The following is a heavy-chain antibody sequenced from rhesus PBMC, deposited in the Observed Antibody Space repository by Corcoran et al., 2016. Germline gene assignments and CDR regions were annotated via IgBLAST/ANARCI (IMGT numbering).Heavy chain of an antibody. CDR2: SIPLVVIT. Sequence: QVQLVQSGAEVKKPGASVKVSCKASGFTFGSYAINWVRQAPGQGLAWMVVSIPLVVITHYAAKFPGRSTVTAYTFTSTAYMERGSVRSEDTAVYYCAICPYYYDIGYYTGEYFEFWGQGALVTVSS. D-gene: IGHD3-28*01. CDR1: GFTFGSYA. J-gene: IGHJ1*01. V-gene: IGHV1-198*02. CDR3: AICPYYYDIGYYTGEYFEF.